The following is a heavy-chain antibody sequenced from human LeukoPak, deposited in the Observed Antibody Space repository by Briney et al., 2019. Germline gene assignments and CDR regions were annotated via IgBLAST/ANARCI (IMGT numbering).Heavy chain of an antibody. CDR2: IYYSGST. Sequence: PSETLSLTCTVSGGSISSSSYYWGWIRQPPGKGLEWIGSIYYSGSTYYNPSLKSRVTISVDTSKNQFSLKLSSVTAADTAVYYCARGDDYGDYLYFDYWGQGTLVTVSS. J-gene: IGHJ4*02. CDR1: GGSISSSSYY. D-gene: IGHD4-17*01. V-gene: IGHV4-39*01. CDR3: ARGDDYGDYLYFDY.